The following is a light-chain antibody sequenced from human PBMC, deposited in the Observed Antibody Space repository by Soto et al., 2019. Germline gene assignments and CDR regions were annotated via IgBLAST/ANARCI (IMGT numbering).Light chain of an antibody. CDR2: GAS. CDR1: QSVRSH. Sequence: EVVMTQSPATLSVSPGERATLSCRASQSVRSHLAWYQQKPGQAPSLLIFGASTRATGVPARFSGSESGTEFTLTISSLQSEDVAGYFCQQYNDWPRTFGGGTKVEIK. V-gene: IGKV3-15*01. J-gene: IGKJ4*01. CDR3: QQYNDWPRT.